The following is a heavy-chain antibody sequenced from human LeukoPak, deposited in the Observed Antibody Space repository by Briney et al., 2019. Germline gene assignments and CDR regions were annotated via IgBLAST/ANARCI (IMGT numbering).Heavy chain of an antibody. V-gene: IGHV4-39*01. CDR2: IYYSGST. CDR1: GGSINSRSDY. Sequence: SETLSLTCTVSGGSINSRSDYWGWIRQPPGKGLEWIGSIYYSGSTHYNPSLKSRVTMSIDTSKNQFSLRLSSVTAADTAVYYCARSREGWDYWGQGTLVTVSS. J-gene: IGHJ4*02. CDR3: ARSREGWDY.